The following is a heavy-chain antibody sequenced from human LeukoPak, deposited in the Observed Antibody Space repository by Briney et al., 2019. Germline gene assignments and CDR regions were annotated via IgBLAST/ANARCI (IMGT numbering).Heavy chain of an antibody. J-gene: IGHJ6*02. D-gene: IGHD3-22*01. CDR1: GYTFTGYY. CDR3: ARYDSSGYYYALAPNYYYYGMDV. CDR2: INTNTGNP. Sequence: VKVSCKASGYTFTGYYMHWVRQAPGQGLEWMGWINTNTGNPTYAQGFTGRFVFSLDTSVSTAYLQISSLKAEDTAVYYCARYDSSGYYYALAPNYYYYGMDVWGQGTTVTVSS. V-gene: IGHV7-4-1*02.